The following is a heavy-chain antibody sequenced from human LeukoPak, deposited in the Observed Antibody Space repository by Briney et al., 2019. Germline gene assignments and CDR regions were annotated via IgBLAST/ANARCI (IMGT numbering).Heavy chain of an antibody. V-gene: IGHV4-4*07. CDR1: GGSISSYY. CDR2: IYTSGST. J-gene: IGHJ5*02. Sequence: PSETLSLTCTVSGGSISSYYWSWIRQPAGKGLEWIGRIYTSGSTNYNPSLKSRVTISVDTSKDHFSLKLSSVTAVDTAVYFCARSSSSTLWWFDPWGQGILVTVSS. D-gene: IGHD6-13*01. CDR3: ARSSSSTLWWFDP.